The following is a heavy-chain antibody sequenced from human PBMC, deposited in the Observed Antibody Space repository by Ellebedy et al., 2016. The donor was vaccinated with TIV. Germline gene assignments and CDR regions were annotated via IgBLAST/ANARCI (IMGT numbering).Heavy chain of an antibody. J-gene: IGHJ4*02. Sequence: ASVKVSXXASGYTFTGYYMHWVRQAPGQGLEWMGWINPNSGGTNYAQKFQGRVTMTRDTSISTAYMELSRLRSDDTAVYYCAIPAREGVWFAESQGPFDYWGQGTLVTVSS. CDR2: INPNSGGT. CDR1: GYTFTGYY. V-gene: IGHV1-2*02. D-gene: IGHD3-10*01. CDR3: AIPAREGVWFAESQGPFDY.